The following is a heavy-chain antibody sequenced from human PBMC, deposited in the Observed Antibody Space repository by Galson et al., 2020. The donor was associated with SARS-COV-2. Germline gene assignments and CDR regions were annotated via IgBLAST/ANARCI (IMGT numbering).Heavy chain of an antibody. CDR3: AGAPRGYDYGMDV. J-gene: IGHJ6*02. Sequence: QLGESLKISCAASGFTVSRNYMRWVRQAPGKGLEWVSDIYVGGDTFYADSVKGRFTISRDSLKNTLYLQINSLRAEDTAVYYCAGAPRGYDYGMDVWGQGTTVTVSS. CDR1: GFTVSRNY. V-gene: IGHV3-53*05. D-gene: IGHD3-10*01. CDR2: IYVGGDT.